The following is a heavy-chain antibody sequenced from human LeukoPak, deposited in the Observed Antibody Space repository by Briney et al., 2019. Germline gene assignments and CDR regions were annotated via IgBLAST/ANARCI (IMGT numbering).Heavy chain of an antibody. CDR3: ARGIGLAFDY. CDR2: INSDGSST. Sequence: GGSLRLSCAASGFTFSSYAMSWVRQAPGKGLVWISRINSDGSSTSYADSVKGRFTISRDNAKNTLYLQMNSLRAEDTAVYYCARGIGLAFDYWGQGTLVTVSS. V-gene: IGHV3-74*01. D-gene: IGHD3/OR15-3a*01. CDR1: GFTFSSYA. J-gene: IGHJ4*02.